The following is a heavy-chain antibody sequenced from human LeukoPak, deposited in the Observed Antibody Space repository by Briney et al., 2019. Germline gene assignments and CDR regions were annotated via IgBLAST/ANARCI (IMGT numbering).Heavy chain of an antibody. D-gene: IGHD1-26*01. CDR2: INTSGNT. CDR1: GGSISSYY. J-gene: IGHJ4*02. V-gene: IGHV4-4*07. Sequence: PSETLSLTCNVSGGSISSYYWSWIRQPAGKGLEWIGRINTSGNTNYSPSLKSRVTMSVDTSKNHFSLKLSSVTAADTAVYYCARGSGNYRVFDYWGQGSLVTVSS. CDR3: ARGSGNYRVFDY.